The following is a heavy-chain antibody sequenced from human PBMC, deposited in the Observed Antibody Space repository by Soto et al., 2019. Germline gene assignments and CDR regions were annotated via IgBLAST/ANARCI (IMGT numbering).Heavy chain of an antibody. CDR2: ITPHNGNT. J-gene: IGHJ4*02. CDR1: GYTFINYG. Sequence: QVQLVQSGAEVKKPGASVKVSCKASGYTFINYGINWVRQAPGQGLEWMGWITPHNGNTNYAQKLQGRGTMTTDSSTSTAYMELRSQRSDDTAGYYCTRGWVGSGYDPWGQGTLVTVSS. CDR3: TRGWVGSGYDP. D-gene: IGHD5-12*01. V-gene: IGHV1-18*01.